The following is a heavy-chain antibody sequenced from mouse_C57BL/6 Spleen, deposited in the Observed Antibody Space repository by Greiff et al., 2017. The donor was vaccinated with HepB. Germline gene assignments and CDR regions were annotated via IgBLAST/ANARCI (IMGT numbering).Heavy chain of an antibody. V-gene: IGHV1-82*01. CDR2: IYPGDGDT. CDR1: GYTFTSYW. CDR3: ARDGAFITTVVDFDV. Sequence: VQLQQPGTELVKPGASVKLSCKASGYTFTSYWMHWVKQRPGKGLEWIGRIYPGDGDTNYNGKFKGKATLTADKSSSTAYMQLSSLTSEDSAVYFCARDGAFITTVVDFDVWGTGTTVTVSS. J-gene: IGHJ1*03. D-gene: IGHD1-1*01.